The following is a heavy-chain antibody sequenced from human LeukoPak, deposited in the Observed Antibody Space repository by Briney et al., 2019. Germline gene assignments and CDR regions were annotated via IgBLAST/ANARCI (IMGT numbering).Heavy chain of an antibody. V-gene: IGHV3-33*01. CDR1: GLNFRNYG. D-gene: IGHD1-26*01. J-gene: IGHJ4*02. CDR3: ATDRNGGKYYDY. CDR2: IWYDGSNQ. Sequence: GRSLRLSCAASGLNFRNYGMHWVRQAPDEGLEWVAVIWYDGSNQYYVDSVKGRFTVSKDNAKNMLYLQMNSLRAEDTAVYYCATDRNGGKYYDYWGQGTLVTVSS.